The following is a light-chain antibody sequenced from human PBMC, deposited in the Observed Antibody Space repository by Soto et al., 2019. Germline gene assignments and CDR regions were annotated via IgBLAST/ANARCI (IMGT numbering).Light chain of an antibody. CDR3: RLYGSSHEIS. CDR2: GAS. CDR1: QTITDSY. Sequence: DIVLTQSPGTLSLSPGERATLSCRASQTITDSYLAWYQQDPGQSPRLLISGASIRAPGIPDRFSGSGSETDFTLTISRLEHEDFGFYCWRLYGSSHEISFGPVNKVDI. J-gene: IGKJ3*01. V-gene: IGKV3-20*01.